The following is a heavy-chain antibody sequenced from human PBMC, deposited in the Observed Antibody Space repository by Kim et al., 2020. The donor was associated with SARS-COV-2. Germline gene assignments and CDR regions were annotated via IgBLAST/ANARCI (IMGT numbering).Heavy chain of an antibody. J-gene: IGHJ4*02. Sequence: SNPTLHSRVTISVDTSKNQFSLKLSSVPAADTAVHYCARGLRYFTGNFDYWGQGTLVTVSS. CDR3: ARGLRYFTGNFDY. D-gene: IGHD3-9*01. V-gene: IGHV4-34*01.